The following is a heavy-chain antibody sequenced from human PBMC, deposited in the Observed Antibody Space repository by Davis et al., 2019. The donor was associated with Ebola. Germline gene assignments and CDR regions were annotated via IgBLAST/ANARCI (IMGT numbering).Heavy chain of an antibody. CDR1: GFTFSSYA. D-gene: IGHD2-15*01. V-gene: IGHV3-30-3*01. Sequence: GGSLRLSCAASGFTFSSYAMHWVRQAPGKGLEWVAVISYDGSNKYYADSVKGRFTISRDNSKNTLYLQMNSLRAEDTAVYYCARALGGSPSLDYCMDVWGKGTTVTVSS. CDR2: ISYDGSNK. CDR3: ARALGGSPSLDYCMDV. J-gene: IGHJ6*03.